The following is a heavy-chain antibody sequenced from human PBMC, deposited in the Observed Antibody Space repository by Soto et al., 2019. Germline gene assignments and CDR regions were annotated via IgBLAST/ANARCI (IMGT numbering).Heavy chain of an antibody. V-gene: IGHV4-30-4*02. CDR1: GGSLSSFFYY. Sequence: SDTLCLTCTVYGGSLSSFFYYLSWIRQPQGKGLEWIGYIYYSGSTYYNPSLKSRVTISVDTSKNQFSLKLSSVTAADTAVYYCARGCSGGSCYSQFDYWGQGTLVTVS. CDR2: IYYSGST. J-gene: IGHJ4*02. CDR3: ARGCSGGSCYSQFDY. D-gene: IGHD2-15*01.